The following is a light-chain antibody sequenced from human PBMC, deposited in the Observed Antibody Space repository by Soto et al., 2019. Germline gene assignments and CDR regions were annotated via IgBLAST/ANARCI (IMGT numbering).Light chain of an antibody. CDR3: QQRTNWPLT. CDR2: DAS. J-gene: IGKJ4*01. Sequence: PGERAILSCRASQSVTTFLAWYQQKPGQAPRLLIYDASKRATGIPARFSGSGSGTDFTLTISSLEPEDFAVYYCQQRTNWPLTFGGGTKVEIK. V-gene: IGKV3-11*01. CDR1: QSVTTF.